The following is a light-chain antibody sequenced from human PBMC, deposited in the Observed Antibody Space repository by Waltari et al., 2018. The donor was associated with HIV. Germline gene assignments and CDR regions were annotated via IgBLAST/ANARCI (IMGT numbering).Light chain of an antibody. CDR2: EDS. V-gene: IGLV3-10*01. J-gene: IGLJ3*02. Sequence: SYELTQPPSVSVSPGQTARITCSGDALPKRYAYWYQQKSGQAPVLVIDEDSKRPSGSPDGFSGSSSGTMATLTISGAQVEDEADYYCYSRDSSGNSWVFGGGTKLTVL. CDR1: ALPKRY. CDR3: YSRDSSGNSWV.